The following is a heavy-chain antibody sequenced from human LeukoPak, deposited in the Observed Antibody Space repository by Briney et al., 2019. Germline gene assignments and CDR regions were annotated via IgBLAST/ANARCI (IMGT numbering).Heavy chain of an antibody. Sequence: SETLSLTCTVSGGPISSSSYYWGWIRQPPGKGLEWIGSIYYSGSTYYNPSLKSRVTISVDTSKNQFSLKLSSVTAADTAVYYCARLRARHYMDAWGKGTTVTVSS. J-gene: IGHJ6*03. CDR2: IYYSGST. CDR1: GGPISSSSYY. CDR3: ARLRARHYMDA. V-gene: IGHV4-39*01.